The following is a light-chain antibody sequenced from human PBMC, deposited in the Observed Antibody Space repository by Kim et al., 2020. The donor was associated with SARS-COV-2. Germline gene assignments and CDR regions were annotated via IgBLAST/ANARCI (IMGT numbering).Light chain of an antibody. J-gene: IGKJ1*01. V-gene: IGKV1-39*01. Sequence: DRVTITCRASQSISSYLNWYQQKPGKAPKLLIYAASSLQSGVPSRFSGSGSGTDFTLTISSLQPEDFATYYCQQSYSTVTWTFGQGTKVDIK. CDR3: QQSYSTVTWT. CDR2: AAS. CDR1: QSISSY.